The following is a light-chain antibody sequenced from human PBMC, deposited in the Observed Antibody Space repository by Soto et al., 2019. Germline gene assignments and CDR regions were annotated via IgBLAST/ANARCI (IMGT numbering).Light chain of an antibody. J-gene: IGLJ3*02. CDR2: RND. V-gene: IGLV1-47*01. CDR1: SSNIGSRY. CDR3: AAWDGSLSGRV. Sequence: QSVLTQPPAASGTPGQRVTISCSGSSSNIGSRYVYWYQQLPGTAPKVLIYRNDQRPSGVPDRFSGSKSGTSASLAISGLRSDDEADYYCAAWDGSLSGRVFGGGTKLTVL.